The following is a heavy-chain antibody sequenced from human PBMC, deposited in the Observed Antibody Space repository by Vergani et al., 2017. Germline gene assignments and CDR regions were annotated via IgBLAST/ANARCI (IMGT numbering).Heavy chain of an antibody. CDR3: AHRRRYYGSGXPIT. J-gene: IGHJ5*02. CDR2: IYWDDDK. Sequence: QITLKESGPTLVKPTQTLTLTCTFSGFSLSTSGVGVGWIRQPPGKALEWLALIYWDDDKRYSPSLKSRLTIPKDTSKNQVVLTMTNMDPVDTATYYCAHRRRYYGSGXPITWGQGTLVTVSS. V-gene: IGHV2-5*02. CDR1: GFSLSTSGVG. D-gene: IGHD3-10*01.